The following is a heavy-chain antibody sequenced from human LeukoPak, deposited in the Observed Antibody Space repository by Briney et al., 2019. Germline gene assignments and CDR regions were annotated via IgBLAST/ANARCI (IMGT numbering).Heavy chain of an antibody. Sequence: SQTLSLTCAISGDSVSSNSVSWNWIRQSPSRGLEWVGRTYYRSTWYNDYAVSVRGRITVNPDTSKNQFSLHLNSVTPEDTAVYYCARETRLDYYDSSGYAHWGQGTLVTVSS. J-gene: IGHJ1*01. CDR1: GDSVSSNSVS. CDR2: TYYRSTWYN. CDR3: ARETRLDYYDSSGYAH. V-gene: IGHV6-1*01. D-gene: IGHD3-22*01.